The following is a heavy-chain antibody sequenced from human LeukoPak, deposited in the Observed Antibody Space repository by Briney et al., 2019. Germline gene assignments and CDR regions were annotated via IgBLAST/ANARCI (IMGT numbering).Heavy chain of an antibody. V-gene: IGHV4-59*01. CDR3: ASEITIAAAPMNWFHP. CDR1: GGSISSCF. D-gene: IGHD6-13*01. CDR2: IDYSGST. Sequence: SETLSLTCTVAGGSISSCFWSWIRHPPRQGQGWNGFIDYSGSTNYNPSLKSRVTISVDTSKNQFSLTLSSVTAADTAVYYCASEITIAAAPMNWFHPWGRGTLVTVSS. J-gene: IGHJ5*02.